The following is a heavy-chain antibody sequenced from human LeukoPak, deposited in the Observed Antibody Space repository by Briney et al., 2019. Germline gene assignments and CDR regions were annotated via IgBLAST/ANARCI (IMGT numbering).Heavy chain of an antibody. V-gene: IGHV4-4*07. J-gene: IGHJ6*03. D-gene: IGHD3-10*01. CDR2: IHASENT. CDR3: ARGSNYYGSGSAYYYYMDV. CDR1: GGSTNNFY. Sequence: SETLSLTCTFSGGSTNNFYWSWIRQPAGKGLEWIGRIHASENTNYNPSLKSRVTMSVDTSKNQFSLKMSYVTAADTAGYYCARGSNYYGSGSAYYYYMDVWGKGTTVTVSS.